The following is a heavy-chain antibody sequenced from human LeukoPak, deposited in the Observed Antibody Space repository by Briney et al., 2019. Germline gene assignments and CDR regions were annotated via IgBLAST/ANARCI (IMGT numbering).Heavy chain of an antibody. Sequence: PSETLSLTCTVSGVSISSGGQYWNWLRQHPGKDLEWIRYIYYTGSTSYNPSLRSRVTISLDTPKNQVSLRLTSVTAADTAVYYCAREVLGYCNGGSCSEARFFDYWGQGTLITVSS. CDR2: IYYTGST. J-gene: IGHJ4*02. CDR1: GVSISSGGQY. D-gene: IGHD2-15*01. V-gene: IGHV4-31*03. CDR3: AREVLGYCNGGSCSEARFFDY.